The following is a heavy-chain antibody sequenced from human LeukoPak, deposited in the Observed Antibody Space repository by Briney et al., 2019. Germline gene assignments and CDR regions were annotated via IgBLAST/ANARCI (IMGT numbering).Heavy chain of an antibody. CDR1: GGYISSYY. CDR3: ASTLYGSGSYYSDY. CDR2: IYYSGST. Sequence: PSETLSLTCTVSGGYISSYYWSWIRQPPGKGLEWIGYIYYSGSTNYNPSLKSRVTISVDTSKNQFSLKLSSVTAADTAVYYCASTLYGSGSYYSDYWGQGTLVTVSS. J-gene: IGHJ4*02. V-gene: IGHV4-59*08. D-gene: IGHD3-10*01.